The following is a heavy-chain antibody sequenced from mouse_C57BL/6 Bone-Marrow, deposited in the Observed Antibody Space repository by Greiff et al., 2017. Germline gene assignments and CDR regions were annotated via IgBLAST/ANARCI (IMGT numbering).Heavy chain of an antibody. CDR2: IDPETGGT. CDR1: GYTFTDYE. D-gene: IGHD6-1*02. V-gene: IGHV1-15*01. J-gene: IGHJ4*01. Sequence: VQLQQSGAELVRPGASVTLSCKASGYTFTDYEMHWVKQTPVHGLEWIGAIDPETGGTAYNQKFKGKAILTADKTSSTAYMELRSLTSDDSAVYYCTEKATDYAMDYWGQGTSVTVSS. CDR3: TEKATDYAMDY.